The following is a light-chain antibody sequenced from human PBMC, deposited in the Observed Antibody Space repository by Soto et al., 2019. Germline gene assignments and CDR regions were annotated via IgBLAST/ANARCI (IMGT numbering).Light chain of an antibody. CDR1: HSVSSN. CDR3: QQYNNWPTWT. Sequence: EIVMTQSPPPLSVSPGERDTLSCMASHSVSSNLAWYQQKPGQAPRLLIYGASTRATGIPARFSGSGSGTEFTLTISSLQSEDFAVYYCQQYNNWPTWTFGQGTKVEIK. J-gene: IGKJ1*01. V-gene: IGKV3D-15*01. CDR2: GAS.